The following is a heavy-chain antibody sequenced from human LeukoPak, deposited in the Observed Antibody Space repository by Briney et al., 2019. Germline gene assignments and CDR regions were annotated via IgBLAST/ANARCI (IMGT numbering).Heavy chain of an antibody. V-gene: IGHV4-34*01. CDR1: GGSFSDYY. CDR2: INHSGNT. CDR3: ARGGGDCSSTTCYAFNI. Sequence: PSETLSPTCAVYGGSFSDYYWNWIRQPPGKGLEWIGEINHSGNTNYNPSLKSRVTISVDTSKNQFSLKLSSATAADTAVYYCARGGGDCSSTTCYAFNIWGQGTMVTVSS. D-gene: IGHD2-2*01. J-gene: IGHJ3*02.